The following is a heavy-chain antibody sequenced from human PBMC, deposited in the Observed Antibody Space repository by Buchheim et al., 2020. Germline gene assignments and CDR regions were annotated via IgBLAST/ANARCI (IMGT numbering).Heavy chain of an antibody. D-gene: IGHD6-19*01. CDR2: IYYSGST. CDR3: ARHVEGWYWDYFDY. V-gene: IGHV4-59*08. J-gene: IGHJ4*02. Sequence: QVQLQESGPGLVKPSETLSLTCTVSGGSISSYYWSWIRQPPGKGLEWIGYIYYSGSTNYNPSLKSRVTISVDTSKNQFSLKLSSVTAADTAAYYCARHVEGWYWDYFDYWGQGTL. CDR1: GGSISSYY.